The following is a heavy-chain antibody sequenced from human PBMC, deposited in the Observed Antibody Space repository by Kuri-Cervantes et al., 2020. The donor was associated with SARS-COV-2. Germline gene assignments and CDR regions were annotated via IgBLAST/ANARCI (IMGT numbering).Heavy chain of an antibody. V-gene: IGHV3-7*01. D-gene: IGHD3-10*01. J-gene: IGHJ6*02. Sequence: GGSLRLSCAASGFTFSSYWMSWVRQAPGKGLEWVANIKQDGSEKYYVDSVKGRFTISRDNSKNTLYLQMNSLRAEDTAVYYCASRVISSLNSAPDPYYYYGMDVWGQGTTVTVSS. CDR1: GFTFSSYW. CDR3: ASRVISSLNSAPDPYYYYGMDV. CDR2: IKQDGSEK.